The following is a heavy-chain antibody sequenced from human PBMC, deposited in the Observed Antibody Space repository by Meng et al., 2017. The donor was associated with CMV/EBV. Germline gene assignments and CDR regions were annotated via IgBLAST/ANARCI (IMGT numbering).Heavy chain of an antibody. J-gene: IGHJ3*02. CDR1: GYSFTSYW. Sequence: KVSCKGSGYSFTSYWIGWVRQMPGKGLEWMGIIYPGDSDTRYSPSFQGQVTISADKSISTAYLQWSSLKASDTAMYYCASPRSYSLPEPPDAFDIWGQGTMVTVSS. CDR3: ASPRSYSLPEPPDAFDI. V-gene: IGHV5-51*01. D-gene: IGHD1-26*01. CDR2: IYPGDSDT.